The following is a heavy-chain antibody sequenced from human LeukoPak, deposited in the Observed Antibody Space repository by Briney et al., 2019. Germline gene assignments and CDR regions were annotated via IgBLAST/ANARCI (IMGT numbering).Heavy chain of an antibody. D-gene: IGHD3-10*01. CDR3: ARASMVRGVNWFDP. CDR2: INHSGST. J-gene: IGHJ5*02. CDR1: GGSFSGYY. Sequence: PSETLSLTCAVYGGSFSGYYWSWIRQPPGKGLEWIGEINHSGSTNYNPSLKSRVAISVDTSKNQSSLKLSSVTAADTAVYYCARASMVRGVNWFDPWGQGTLVTVSS. V-gene: IGHV4-34*01.